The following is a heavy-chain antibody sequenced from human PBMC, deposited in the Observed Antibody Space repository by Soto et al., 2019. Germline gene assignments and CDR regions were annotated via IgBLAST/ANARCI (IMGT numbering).Heavy chain of an antibody. V-gene: IGHV4-59*01. J-gene: IGHJ6*02. CDR2: IYYTGST. CDR3: ARDQIRTIFGVRAANGMDV. Sequence: SETLSLTCTVSGGSISSYYWNWVRQPPGKGLEWIGYIYYTGSTNYNPSLKSRVTISVDTSKNQFSLKLSSVTAADTAVYYCARDQIRTIFGVRAANGMDVWGQGTTVTVSS. CDR1: GGSISSYY. D-gene: IGHD3-3*01.